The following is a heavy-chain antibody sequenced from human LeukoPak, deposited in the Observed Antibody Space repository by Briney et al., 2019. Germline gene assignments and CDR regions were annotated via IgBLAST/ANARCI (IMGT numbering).Heavy chain of an antibody. CDR1: GFTFSSYW. D-gene: IGHD6-13*01. CDR3: ARRIAAAGTNWFDP. J-gene: IGHJ5*02. V-gene: IGHV3-7*01. CDR2: IKQDGSEK. Sequence: SGGSLRLSCAASGFTFSSYWMSWVRQAPGKGLEWVANIKQDGSEKYYVDSVKGRFTISRDNAKNSLYLQMNSLRAEDTAVYYCARRIAAAGTNWFDPWGQGTLVTVSS.